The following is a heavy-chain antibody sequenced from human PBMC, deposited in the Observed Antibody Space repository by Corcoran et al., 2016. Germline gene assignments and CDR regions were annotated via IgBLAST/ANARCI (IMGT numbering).Heavy chain of an antibody. J-gene: IGHJ4*02. D-gene: IGHD3-10*01. CDR3: ARVYYGSGSYFPIDY. Sequence: QVQLQQWGAGLLKPSETLSLTCAVYGGSFSGYYWSWIRQPPGKGLEWIGEINHSGSTNYNPSLKSRVTISVDTSKNQFSLKLSSVTAADTAVYYCARVYYGSGSYFPIDYWGQGTLVTVSS. V-gene: IGHV4-34*01. CDR1: GGSFSGYY. CDR2: INHSGST.